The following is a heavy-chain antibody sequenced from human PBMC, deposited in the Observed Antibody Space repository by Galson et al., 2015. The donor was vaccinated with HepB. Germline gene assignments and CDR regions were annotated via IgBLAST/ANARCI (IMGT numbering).Heavy chain of an antibody. CDR3: ARNGYCSDGACYGFDY. V-gene: IGHV5-51*03. D-gene: IGHD2-15*01. CDR1: GYSFPGYW. J-gene: IGHJ4*02. Sequence: QSGAEVKKPGESLKISCETSGYSFPGYWIGWVRQMPGKGLEWMGIIYPGDSDTRYSPSFQGQVTMSIDKSISTAYLHWSSLKASDTAIYYCARNGYCSDGACYGFDYWGQGTLVTVSS. CDR2: IYPGDSDT.